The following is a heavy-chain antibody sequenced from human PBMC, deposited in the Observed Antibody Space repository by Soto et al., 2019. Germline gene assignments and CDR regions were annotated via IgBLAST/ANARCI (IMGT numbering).Heavy chain of an antibody. Sequence: PSETLSLTCTVSGGSITSGDYYWSWIRRPPGKGLEWIGYISYSGTTYYNPSLKSRVTISADTSKHKFSLKLTSVTAADTAVYYCARTNYDCLWGSYRFDYWGQGTLVTVSS. D-gene: IGHD3-16*02. CDR1: GGSITSGDYY. V-gene: IGHV4-30-4*01. J-gene: IGHJ4*02. CDR3: ARTNYDCLWGSYRFDY. CDR2: ISYSGTT.